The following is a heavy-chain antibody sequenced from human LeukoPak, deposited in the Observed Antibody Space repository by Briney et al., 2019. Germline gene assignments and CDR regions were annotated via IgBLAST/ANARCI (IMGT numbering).Heavy chain of an antibody. CDR2: IGSSGSTI. CDR3: AKDLPRAITLATPLYFFDF. Sequence: NPGGSLRLSCAASGFTFSDYYMSWIRQAPGKGLEWVSYIGSSGSTIYYADSVKGRFTISRDNSKNTLYLQMNSLRAEDTAVYYCAKDLPRAITLATPLYFFDFWGQGTLVTVSS. CDR1: GFTFSDYY. J-gene: IGHJ4*02. D-gene: IGHD5-24*01. V-gene: IGHV3-11*04.